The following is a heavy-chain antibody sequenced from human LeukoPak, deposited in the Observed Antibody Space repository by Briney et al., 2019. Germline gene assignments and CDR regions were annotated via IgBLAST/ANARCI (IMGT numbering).Heavy chain of an antibody. D-gene: IGHD6-13*01. Sequence: GGSLRLSCAASGFTFSSYWMHWVRQPPGKGLVWVSRIKSEGRITTYTHSVTGPFTISRDNAKNTVSLQTNSLRAEDTAVYVCASESLSSWAYYFNYWGQGALVTVSS. CDR3: ASESLSSWAYYFNY. J-gene: IGHJ4*02. CDR2: IKSEGRIT. V-gene: IGHV3-74*01. CDR1: GFTFSSYW.